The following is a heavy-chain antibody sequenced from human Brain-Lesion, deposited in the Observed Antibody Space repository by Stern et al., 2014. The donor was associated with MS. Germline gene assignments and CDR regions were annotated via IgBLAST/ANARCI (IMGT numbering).Heavy chain of an antibody. CDR1: GGSISSSNW. CDR3: ARFPASRPHVFDS. D-gene: IGHD6-13*01. CDR2: SDHSGGT. V-gene: IGHV4-4*02. J-gene: IGHJ4*02. Sequence: VQLVESGPGLVKPSGTLSLTCAVSGGSISSSNWGSWVRQSPGKGLEWIGESDHSGGTIYNPSLKSRVTVSVDKSKHRFPLNLRFVTAADTAVYFCARFPASRPHVFDSWGQGTLVTVSS.